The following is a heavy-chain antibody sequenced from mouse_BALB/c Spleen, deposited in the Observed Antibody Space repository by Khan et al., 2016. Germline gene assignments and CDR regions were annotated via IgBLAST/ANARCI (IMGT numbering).Heavy chain of an antibody. CDR2: ICLKSNNYST. J-gene: IGHJ3*01. V-gene: IGHV6-6*02. CDR3: TREGLTSIY. Sequence: EVKLEESGGGLVQPGGSMKLSCVASGFTFSNYWMNWVRQSPEKGLEWVAEICLKSNNYSTHYAVSVKGRFTISSDDSISSLYLPILNLRAEDTGIYYCTREGLTSIYWGQGTLVTVSA. CDR1: GFTFSNYW.